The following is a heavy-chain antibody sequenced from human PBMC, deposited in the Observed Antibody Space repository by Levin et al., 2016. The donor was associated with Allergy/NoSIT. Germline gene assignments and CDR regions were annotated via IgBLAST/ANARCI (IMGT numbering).Heavy chain of an antibody. D-gene: IGHD3-10*01. J-gene: IGHJ4*03. V-gene: IGHV3-7*01. Sequence: WIRQPPGKGLEWVANIRDDGGEKYYLDSVRGRFTISKDNAKDSVYLQMNSLRVEDTAVYYCARDHPPQHATSGRYSYDWGHGTLVTVSS. CDR2: IRDDGGEK. CDR3: ARDHPPQHATSGRYSYD.